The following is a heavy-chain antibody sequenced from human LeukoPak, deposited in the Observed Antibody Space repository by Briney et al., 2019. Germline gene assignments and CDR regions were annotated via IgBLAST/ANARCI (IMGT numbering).Heavy chain of an antibody. V-gene: IGHV4-39*07. J-gene: IGHJ6*02. Sequence: PSETLSLTCTVSGGSISSSSYYWGWIRQPPGKGLEWIGSIYYSGSTYYNPSLKSRVTISVDTSKNQFSLKLSSVTAADTAVYYCASVSAMDSLYYYYGMDVWGQGTTVTVSS. CDR3: ASVSAMDSLYYYYGMDV. CDR2: IYYSGST. D-gene: IGHD5-18*01. CDR1: GGSISSSSYY.